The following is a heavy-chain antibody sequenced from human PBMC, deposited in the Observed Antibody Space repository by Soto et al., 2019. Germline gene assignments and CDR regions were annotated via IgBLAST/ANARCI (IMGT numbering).Heavy chain of an antibody. CDR2: ISGSGGST. V-gene: IGHV3-23*01. D-gene: IGHD3-22*01. Sequence: GGSLRLSCAASGFTFSSYAMSWVRQAPGKGLEWVSAISGSGGSTYYADSVKGRFTISRDNSKNTLYLQMNSLRAEDSAVYYCASITMIVVVITANDAFDIWGQGTMVTVSS. CDR3: ASITMIVVVITANDAFDI. CDR1: GFTFSSYA. J-gene: IGHJ3*02.